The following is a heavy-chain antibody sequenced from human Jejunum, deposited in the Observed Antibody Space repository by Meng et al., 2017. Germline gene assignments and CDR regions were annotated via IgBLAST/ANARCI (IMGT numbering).Heavy chain of an antibody. CDR1: GFTFSSYA. CDR2: ISGSGGST. CDR3: AKDVGLWFGELLLYYYYGMDV. D-gene: IGHD3-10*01. V-gene: IGHV3-23*01. J-gene: IGHJ6*02. Sequence: GESLKISCAASGFTFSSYAMSWVRQAPGKGLEWVSAISGSGGSTYYADSVKGRFTISRDNSKNTLYLQMNSLRAEDTAVYYCAKDVGLWFGELLLYYYYGMDVWGQGTTVTVSS.